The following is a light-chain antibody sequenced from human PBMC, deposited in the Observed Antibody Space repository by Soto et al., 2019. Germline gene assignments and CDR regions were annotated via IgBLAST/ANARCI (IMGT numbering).Light chain of an antibody. CDR1: QSVSSNY. J-gene: IGKJ1*01. V-gene: IGKV3-20*01. CDR2: GAS. Sequence: EIVLTQSPGTLSLSPGERATLSCRASQSVSSNYLAWYQQKPGQAPRPLIYGASSRATGIPDRFSGSGSGTDFTLTIIRLEPEDFAVYYCQQYGSSPPWTFGQGTKVEIK. CDR3: QQYGSSPPWT.